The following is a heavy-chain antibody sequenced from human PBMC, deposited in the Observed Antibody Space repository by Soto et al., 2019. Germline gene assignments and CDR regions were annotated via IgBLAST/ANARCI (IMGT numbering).Heavy chain of an antibody. J-gene: IGHJ6*02. Sequence: EVQLLESGGGLVQPGGSLRLSCVASGFPFSSYAMSWVRQTPGRGLECVSSISSGSNTYYTDSGRGRFTISRDNSKNSLYLQMSSLRADDTVPYYCAKASATGKSDGMDVWGQGTTVSVSS. CDR1: GFPFSSYA. CDR2: ISSGSNT. CDR3: AKASATGKSDGMDV. V-gene: IGHV3-23*01. D-gene: IGHD7-27*01.